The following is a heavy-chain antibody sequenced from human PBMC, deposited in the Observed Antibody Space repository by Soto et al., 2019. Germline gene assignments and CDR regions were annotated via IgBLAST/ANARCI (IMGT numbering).Heavy chain of an antibody. D-gene: IGHD5-12*01. J-gene: IGHJ4*02. V-gene: IGHV3-30-3*01. CDR2: ISYDGSNK. Sequence: PGGSLRLSCATSGFTFSSYAMHWVRQAPGKGLEWVAVISYDGSNKYYADSVKGRFTISRDNSKNTLYLQMNSLRAEDTAVYYCARGGGSHFDYWGQGTLVTVSS. CDR3: ARGGGSHFDY. CDR1: GFTFSSYA.